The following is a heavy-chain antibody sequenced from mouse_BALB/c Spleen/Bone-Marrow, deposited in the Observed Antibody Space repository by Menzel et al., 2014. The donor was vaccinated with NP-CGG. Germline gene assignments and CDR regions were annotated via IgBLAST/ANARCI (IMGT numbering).Heavy chain of an antibody. CDR3: ARKGAMITHCYAIDY. CDR1: GFTFSSFG. J-gene: IGHJ4*01. V-gene: IGHV5-17*02. D-gene: IGHD2-4*01. Sequence: DVQLGESGGGLVQPGGARRLSCAASGFTFSSFGMHWVRQAPEKGLEWVAYISNGSSTIYYADTVKGRFTISRDSPKNTLFLQMTSLRSEDTAMYYCARKGAMITHCYAIDYWGQGTSVTVSS. CDR2: ISNGSSTI.